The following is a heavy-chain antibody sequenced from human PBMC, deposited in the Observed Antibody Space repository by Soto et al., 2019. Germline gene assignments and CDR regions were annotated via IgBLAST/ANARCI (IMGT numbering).Heavy chain of an antibody. J-gene: IGHJ5*02. Sequence: TSETLSLTCTVSGGSISSYYWSWIRQPPGKGLEWIGDIYHSGSTNYNPSLKSRVTISVDTSKNQFSLKLSSVTAADTAVYYCARGQISWFDPWGQGTLVTVSS. CDR1: GGSISSYY. CDR2: IYHSGST. V-gene: IGHV4-59*12. CDR3: ARGQISWFDP. D-gene: IGHD3-16*01.